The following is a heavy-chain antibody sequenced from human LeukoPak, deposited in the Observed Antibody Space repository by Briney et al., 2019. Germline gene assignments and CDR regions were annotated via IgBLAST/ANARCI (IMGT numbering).Heavy chain of an antibody. V-gene: IGHV4-34*01. D-gene: IGHD2-21*01. CDR3: ARGVKAPLVYYYYGVDV. Sequence: SETLSLTCAVYGGSFSGYYWSWIRQPPGKGLEWIGEINHSGSTNYNPSLKSRVTISVDTSKNQFSLKLSSVTAADTAVYYCARGVKAPLVYYYYGVDVWGQGTTVTVSS. CDR2: INHSGST. J-gene: IGHJ6*02. CDR1: GGSFSGYY.